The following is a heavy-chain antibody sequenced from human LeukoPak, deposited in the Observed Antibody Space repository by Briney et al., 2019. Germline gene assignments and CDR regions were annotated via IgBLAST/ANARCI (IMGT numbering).Heavy chain of an antibody. CDR2: IKQDGTEK. D-gene: IGHD2-2*01. CDR3: ARAYQLLFVDTHFDY. Sequence: GSLRPPFAAPGFPFSSYWMTWGPQAPGKGLGGVADIKQDGTEKYYVDSVKGRFTISRGNAKKSLYLQMNSLRAEDTAVYYCARAYQLLFVDTHFDYWGQGTLVTVSS. V-gene: IGHV3-7*01. CDR1: GFPFSSYW. J-gene: IGHJ4*02.